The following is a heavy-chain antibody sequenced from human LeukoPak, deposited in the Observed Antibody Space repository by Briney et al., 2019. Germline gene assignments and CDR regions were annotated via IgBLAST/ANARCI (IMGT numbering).Heavy chain of an antibody. D-gene: IGHD3-10*01. CDR3: AKDSSITMVRGVYFDY. CDR1: GFTFSSYS. V-gene: IGHV3-21*01. Sequence: GGSLRLSCAASGFTFSSYSMNWVRQAPGKGLEWVSSISSSSSYVYYADSVKGRFTISRDNSKNTLYLQMNSLRAEDTAVYYCAKDSSITMVRGVYFDYWGQGTLVTVSS. J-gene: IGHJ4*02. CDR2: ISSSSSYV.